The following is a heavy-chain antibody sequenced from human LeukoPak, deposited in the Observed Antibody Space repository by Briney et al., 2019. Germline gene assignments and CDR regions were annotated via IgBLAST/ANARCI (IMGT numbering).Heavy chain of an antibody. V-gene: IGHV1-24*01. CDR1: GYTLTELS. Sequence: ASVKVSCKVSGYTLTELSMHWVRQAPGKGLEWMGGFDPEDGETIYAQKFQGRVTMTEDTSTNTAYMELSSLRSEDTAVYYCATEPRSDDPYYFDYWGQGTLVTVSS. J-gene: IGHJ4*02. CDR3: ATEPRSDDPYYFDY. D-gene: IGHD2-21*01. CDR2: FDPEDGET.